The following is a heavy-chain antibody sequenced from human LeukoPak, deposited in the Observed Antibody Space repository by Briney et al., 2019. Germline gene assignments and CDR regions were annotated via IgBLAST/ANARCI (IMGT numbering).Heavy chain of an antibody. CDR2: ISYDGSNK. D-gene: IGHD3-10*01. J-gene: IGHJ4*02. CDR3: ALGELLYPIDY. CDR1: GFTFSSYA. Sequence: PGGSLRLSCAASGFTFSSYAMHWVRQAPGKGLEWVAVISYDGSNKYYADSVKGRFTISRDNSKNTLYLQMNSLRAEDTAVYYRALGELLYPIDYRGQGTLVTVSS. V-gene: IGHV3-30-3*01.